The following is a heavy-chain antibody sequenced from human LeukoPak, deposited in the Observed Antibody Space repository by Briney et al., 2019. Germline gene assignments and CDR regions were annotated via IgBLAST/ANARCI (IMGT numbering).Heavy chain of an antibody. CDR3: ARGYYYDSSGYLPPPSHNWFDP. CDR2: ISAYNGST. CDR1: GYTFTSYG. Sequence: ASVKVSCKASGYTFTSYGISWVRQAPGQGLEWMGWISAYNGSTNYAQKLQGRVTMTTDTSTSTAYMELRSLRSDDTAVYYCARGYYYDSSGYLPPPSHNWFDPWGQGTLVTVSS. D-gene: IGHD3-22*01. V-gene: IGHV1-18*01. J-gene: IGHJ5*02.